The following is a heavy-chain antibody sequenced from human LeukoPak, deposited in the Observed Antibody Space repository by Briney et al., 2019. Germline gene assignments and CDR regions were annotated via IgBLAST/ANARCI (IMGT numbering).Heavy chain of an antibody. CDR2: IWYDGSNK. J-gene: IGHJ5*02. V-gene: IGHV3-33*01. CDR1: GFTFSSYV. Sequence: PGRSLRLSCAASGFTFSSYVMHWVRQAPGKGLEWVAVIWYDGSNKYYADSVKGRFTISRDNSKKTLYLQMNSLRAEDMAVYYCARVGSGITGFDPWGQGTLVTVSS. D-gene: IGHD6-19*01. CDR3: ARVGSGITGFDP.